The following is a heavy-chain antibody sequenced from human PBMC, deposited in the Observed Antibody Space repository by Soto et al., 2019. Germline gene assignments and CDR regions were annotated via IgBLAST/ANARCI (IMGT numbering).Heavy chain of an antibody. J-gene: IGHJ6*02. D-gene: IGHD6-13*01. CDR3: ARDCDSSSWYHYYYYYGMDV. V-gene: IGHV3-33*01. CDR2: IWYAGSNK. CDR1: GFTFSSYG. Sequence: PGGSLRLSCAASGFTFSSYGMHWVRQAPGKGLEWVAVIWYAGSNKYYADSVKGRFTISRDNSKNTLYLQMNSLRAEDTAVYYCARDCDSSSWYHYYYYYGMDVWGQGTTVTVSS.